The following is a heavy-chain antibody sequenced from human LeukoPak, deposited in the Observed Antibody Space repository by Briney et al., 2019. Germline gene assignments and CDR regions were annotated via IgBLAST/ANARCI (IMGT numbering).Heavy chain of an antibody. CDR1: GFTFSSYS. Sequence: GGSLRLSCAASGFTFSSYSMNWVRQAPGKGLEWVSSISSSSSYIYYADSVKGRFTISRDNAKNSLYLQMNSLRAEDTAVYYCARVMTTYYYYGMDVWGQETTVTVSS. J-gene: IGHJ6*02. CDR3: ARVMTTYYYYGMDV. D-gene: IGHD4-17*01. CDR2: ISSSSSYI. V-gene: IGHV3-21*01.